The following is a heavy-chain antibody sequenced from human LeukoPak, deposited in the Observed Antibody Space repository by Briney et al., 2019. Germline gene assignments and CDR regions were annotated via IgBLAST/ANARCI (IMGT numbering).Heavy chain of an antibody. CDR3: ATLNGPLFEY. J-gene: IGHJ4*02. Sequence: GGSLRLSCAASGFTFSNYWMSWVRQAPGKGLEWVASIHQHGNEKYFVDSVRGRFTISRDNAKNSLYLQMSSLRAEDTAVYCCATLNGPLFEYWGQGTLVTVSS. V-gene: IGHV3-7*01. CDR1: GFTFSNYW. CDR2: IHQHGNEK. D-gene: IGHD2-8*01.